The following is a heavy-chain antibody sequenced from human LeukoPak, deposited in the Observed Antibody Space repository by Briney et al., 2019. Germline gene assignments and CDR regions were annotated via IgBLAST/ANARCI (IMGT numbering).Heavy chain of an antibody. V-gene: IGHV3-23*01. J-gene: IGHJ4*02. CDR2: ISGSGGKT. Sequence: GGSLRLSCAASGFTFSSYAMSWVRQAPGKGLEWGSGISGSGGKTYYADSVKGRFTISRDNSKNTLYLQMNSLRAEDTAVYYCAKDPDYYGSGLYYFDYWGQGTLVTVSS. CDR1: GFTFSSYA. CDR3: AKDPDYYGSGLYYFDY. D-gene: IGHD3-10*01.